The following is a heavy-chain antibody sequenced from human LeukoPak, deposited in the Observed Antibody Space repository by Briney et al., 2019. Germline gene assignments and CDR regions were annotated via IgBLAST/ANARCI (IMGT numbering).Heavy chain of an antibody. D-gene: IGHD6-19*01. V-gene: IGHV4-4*07. CDR3: ARRDISSGWSFGS. Sequence: SETLSLTCTVSGGSINNYHWSWIRQPAGKGLEWIAQSHSSGSTNYNPPLKSRVTMSIDTPENQLSLTLTSVTAADTAVYYCARRDISSGWSFGSWGQGTLVTVSS. CDR2: SHSSGST. J-gene: IGHJ4*02. CDR1: GGSINNYH.